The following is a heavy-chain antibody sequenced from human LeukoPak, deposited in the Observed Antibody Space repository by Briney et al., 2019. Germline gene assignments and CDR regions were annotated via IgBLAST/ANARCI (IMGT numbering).Heavy chain of an antibody. CDR1: GFTFSDYY. Sequence: GGSLRLSCAASGFTFSDYYMSWIRQAPGKGLEWVSYISSSGSTIYYADSVKGRFTISRDNAKNSLYLQMNSLRAEDTAVYYCARERAYCGGDCYTTPAYYYYGMDVWGQGTTVTVSS. D-gene: IGHD2-21*02. CDR2: ISSSGSTI. V-gene: IGHV3-11*01. CDR3: ARERAYCGGDCYTTPAYYYYGMDV. J-gene: IGHJ6*02.